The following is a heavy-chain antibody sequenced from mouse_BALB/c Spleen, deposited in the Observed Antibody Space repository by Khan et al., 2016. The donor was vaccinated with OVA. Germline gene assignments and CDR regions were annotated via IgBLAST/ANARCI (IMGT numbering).Heavy chain of an antibody. J-gene: IGHJ3*01. D-gene: IGHD1-1*02. V-gene: IGHV5-9-1*01. CDR1: GFTFSSFV. CDR2: ISSAATYT. Sequence: EVELVESGGGLVKPGGSLKLTCAASGFTFSSFVMSWVRQTPEKRLEWVATISSAATYTYYPASVKGRITISSDTAKNTLYLQMNSLSSDDTAIHYYANGSYGWFAYWGQGTLVTVST. CDR3: ANGSYGWFAY.